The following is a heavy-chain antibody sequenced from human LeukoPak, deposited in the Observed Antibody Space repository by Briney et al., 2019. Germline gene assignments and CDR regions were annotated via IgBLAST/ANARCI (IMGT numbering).Heavy chain of an antibody. CDR3: AREVPSGGGIDY. CDR1: GFIFNTHT. CDR2: ISINGSAT. V-gene: IGHV3-64*01. J-gene: IGHJ4*02. Sequence: PGGSLRLXCATSGFIFNTHTMHWVRQAPGKGLEYVSTISINGSATYYAISVKGRFTISRDNSKNTLFLQMGSLRVEDMAVYYCAREVPSGGGIDYWGQGTLVTVSS. D-gene: IGHD2-15*01.